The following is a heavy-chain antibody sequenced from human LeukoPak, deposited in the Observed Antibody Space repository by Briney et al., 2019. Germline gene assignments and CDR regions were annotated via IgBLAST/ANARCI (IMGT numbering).Heavy chain of an antibody. CDR1: GYTLTDYY. J-gene: IGHJ3*02. D-gene: IGHD3-22*01. Sequence: ASVKVSCKASGYTLTDYYMHWVRQAPGQGLEWMGRINPNSGGTNYAQKFQGRVTMTRDTSISTAYMELSRLRSDDTAVYYCATSRKYYYDSSGYSSSDAFDIWGQGTMVTVSS. CDR3: ATSRKYYYDSSGYSSSDAFDI. CDR2: INPNSGGT. V-gene: IGHV1-2*06.